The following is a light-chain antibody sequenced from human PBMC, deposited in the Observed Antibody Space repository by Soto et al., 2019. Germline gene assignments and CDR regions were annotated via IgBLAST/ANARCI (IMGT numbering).Light chain of an antibody. V-gene: IGKV4-1*01. CDR3: QQYLTTPFT. CDR2: WAS. J-gene: IGKJ2*01. Sequence: DTVMIQSPDSLAVSLGERATIHCKSSQSVLCSYNNMNYLAWYQQKPGQPPKLLIYWASTRESGVPDRLSGSGSGTDFSLTISSLQAEDVATYYCQQYLTTPFTFGQGTKLEI. CDR1: QSVLCSYNNMNY.